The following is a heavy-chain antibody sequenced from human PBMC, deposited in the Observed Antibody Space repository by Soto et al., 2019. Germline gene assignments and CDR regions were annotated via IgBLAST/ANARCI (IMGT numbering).Heavy chain of an antibody. CDR3: ARGGVVVVPAANAGSGSYYTGFDY. V-gene: IGHV3-64*01. CDR2: ISSNGGST. CDR1: GFTFSSYA. D-gene: IGHD2-2*01. J-gene: IGHJ4*02. Sequence: GGSLRLSCAASGFTFSSYAMHWVRQAPGKGLEYVSAISSNGGSTYYANSVKGRFTISRDNSKNTLYLQMGSLRAEDMAVYYCARGGVVVVPAANAGSGSYYTGFDYWGQGTLVTVSS.